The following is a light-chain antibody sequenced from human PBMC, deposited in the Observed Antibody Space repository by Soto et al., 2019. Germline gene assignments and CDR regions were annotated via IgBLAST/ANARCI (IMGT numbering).Light chain of an antibody. Sequence: EIVMTQSPATLSVSPGERATLSCRASQSVSSDLAWYHQKPGQAPRLLIYGASTRATGIPARFSGSGSGTEFTLTINSLQFEDFAVYYCQQYNNWPRTFGQGT. J-gene: IGKJ1*01. V-gene: IGKV3-15*01. CDR1: QSVSSD. CDR3: QQYNNWPRT. CDR2: GAS.